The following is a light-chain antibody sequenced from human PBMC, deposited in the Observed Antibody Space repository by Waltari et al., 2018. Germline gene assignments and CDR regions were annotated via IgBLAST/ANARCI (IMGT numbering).Light chain of an antibody. CDR3: QQYNSYPRT. CDR1: QSISSW. Sequence: DIQMTQSPSTLSASVGDSVTITCRASQSISSWLAWYQPKQGKAPKLLIYKAASLESGVPSRFSGSGSGTEFTLTISSLQPDDFATYYCQQYNSYPRTFGQGTKVEIK. CDR2: KAA. J-gene: IGKJ1*01. V-gene: IGKV1-5*03.